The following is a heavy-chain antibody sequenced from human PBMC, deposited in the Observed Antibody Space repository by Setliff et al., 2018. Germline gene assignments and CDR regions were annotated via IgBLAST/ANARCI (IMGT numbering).Heavy chain of an antibody. CDR2: IYIGGSA. J-gene: IGHJ6*03. V-gene: IGHV4-4*07. CDR1: GGSISSYY. Sequence: PSETLSLTCTVSGGSISSYYWSWIRQPAGKGLEWIGHIYIGGSANYNPSLKSRVTMSIXXXKNQFSXXLXXVTAADMAVYYCAREQWLDPPGYYYMDVWAKGTTVTVSS. D-gene: IGHD6-19*01. CDR3: AREQWLDPPGYYYMDV.